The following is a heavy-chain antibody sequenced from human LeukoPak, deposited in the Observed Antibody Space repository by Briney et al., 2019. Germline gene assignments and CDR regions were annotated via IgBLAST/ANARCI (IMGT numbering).Heavy chain of an antibody. V-gene: IGHV4-39*01. CDR2: IYYTGIT. CDR3: VGRRGDGDYRPEY. D-gene: IGHD4-17*01. Sequence: SETLSLTCSVSGGSISSTAYYWGWIRQPPGKGLEWIGSIYYTGITYYNPSLKSRVTISLDTSRNQFSLKLNSVTAPETAVYYCVGRRGDGDYRPEYWGQGTLVTVSS. CDR1: GGSISSTAYY. J-gene: IGHJ4*02.